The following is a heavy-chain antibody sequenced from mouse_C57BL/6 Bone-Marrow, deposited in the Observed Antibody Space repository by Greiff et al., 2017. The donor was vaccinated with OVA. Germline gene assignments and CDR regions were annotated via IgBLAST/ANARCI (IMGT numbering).Heavy chain of an antibody. D-gene: IGHD1-1*01. CDR3: ASRGNYGSSFAY. CDR2: IYPRSGNT. V-gene: IGHV1-81*01. J-gene: IGHJ3*01. CDR1: GYTFTSYG. Sequence: VKLQQSGAELARPGASVKLSCKASGYTFTSYGISWVKQRTGQGLEWIGEIYPRSGNTYYNEKFKGKATLTADKSSSTAYMELRSLTSEDSAVYFCASRGNYGSSFAYWGQGTLVTVSA.